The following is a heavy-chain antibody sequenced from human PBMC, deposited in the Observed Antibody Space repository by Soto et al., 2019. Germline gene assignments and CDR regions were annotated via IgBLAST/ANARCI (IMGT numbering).Heavy chain of an antibody. J-gene: IGHJ6*02. CDR2: IGGSGTGGRT. CDR1: GLTFSTYA. Sequence: EVHLLESGGDLVQPGGSLRLSCTASGLTFSTYAMSWVRQAPGKGLEWVSAIGGSGTGGRTYYADSVKGRFTISRDNSKNTVYLQMNSLRADDTGVYYCAKSHGGLDCYNADYYGMDVWGQGTTVTVSS. V-gene: IGHV3-23*01. CDR3: AKSHGGLDCYNADYYGMDV. D-gene: IGHD2-21*01.